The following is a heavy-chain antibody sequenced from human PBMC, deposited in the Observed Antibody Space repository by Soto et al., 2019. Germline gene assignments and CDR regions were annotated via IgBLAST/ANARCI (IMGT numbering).Heavy chain of an antibody. CDR1: SGSISVTDVF. Sequence: SETLSLTCTVSSGSISVTDVFWGWVRQPPGKGLEWIGNVDYSGTAYFSPSLATRVTFHVDTSKNQFSLTLYSVTAADTAAYYCARITGRHLDYWGQGILVTVSS. CDR3: ARITGRHLDY. D-gene: IGHD1-20*01. J-gene: IGHJ4*02. CDR2: VDYSGTA. V-gene: IGHV4-39*01.